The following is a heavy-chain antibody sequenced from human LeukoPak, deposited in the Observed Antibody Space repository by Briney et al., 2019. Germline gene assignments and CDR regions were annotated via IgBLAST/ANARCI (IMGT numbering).Heavy chain of an antibody. CDR2: IKQDGSEK. CDR3: ARGVFAYCGGDCYPLYYGKDV. V-gene: IGHV3-7*01. Sequence: GGSLRLSCAASGFTFSSYWMSWVRQAPGKGLEWVANIKQDGSEKYYVDSVKGRFTISRDNAKNSLYLQMNSLRAEDTAVYYCARGVFAYCGGDCYPLYYGKDVWGQGTTVTVSS. CDR1: GFTFSSYW. D-gene: IGHD2-21*02. J-gene: IGHJ6*02.